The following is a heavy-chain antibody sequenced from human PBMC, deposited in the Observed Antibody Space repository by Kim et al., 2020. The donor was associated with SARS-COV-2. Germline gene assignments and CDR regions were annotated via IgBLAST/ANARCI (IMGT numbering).Heavy chain of an antibody. J-gene: IGHJ4*02. Sequence: GGSLRLSCAASGFTFSHYAMTWVRQAPGKGLEWVSVIYSDSSRTYYADSVKGRFTISRDNSKNTLFLHMNSLRAEDTAIYYCAKGGDFGITGTWMTYWGQGTLVTVSS. V-gene: IGHV3-23*03. CDR1: GFTFSHYA. CDR2: IYSDSSRT. D-gene: IGHD1-20*01. CDR3: AKGGDFGITGTWMTY.